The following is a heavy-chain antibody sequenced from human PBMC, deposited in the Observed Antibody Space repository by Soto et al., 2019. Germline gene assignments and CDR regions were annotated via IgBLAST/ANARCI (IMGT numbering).Heavy chain of an antibody. CDR3: ARGYGALFDY. CDR1: GGSFSGYY. V-gene: IGHV4-34*01. J-gene: IGHJ4*02. CDR2: INHSGST. D-gene: IGHD4-17*01. Sequence: PSETLSLTCAVYGGSFSGYYWSWIRQPPGKGLEWIGEINHSGSTNYNPSLKSRVTISVDTSKNQFSLKLSSVTAADTAVYYCARGYGALFDYWGQGTLVTVSS.